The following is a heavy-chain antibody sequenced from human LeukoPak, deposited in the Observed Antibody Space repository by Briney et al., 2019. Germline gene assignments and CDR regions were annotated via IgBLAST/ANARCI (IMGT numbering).Heavy chain of an antibody. D-gene: IGHD1-1*01. CDR1: GFTFSDYY. CDR2: ISSGGSTI. V-gene: IGHV3-11*01. Sequence: GGSLRLSCAVSGFTFSDYYMSWIRQAPGKGLEWVSYISSGGSTISHADSVKGRFTISRDNAENSLYLQMNSLRAEDTAVYYFARCPPPHWIFDAFYIWGQGTMVTAFS. J-gene: IGHJ3*02. CDR3: ARCPPPHWIFDAFYI.